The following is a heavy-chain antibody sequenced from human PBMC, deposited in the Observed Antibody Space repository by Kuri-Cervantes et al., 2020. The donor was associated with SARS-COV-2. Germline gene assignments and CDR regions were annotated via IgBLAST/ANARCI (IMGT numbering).Heavy chain of an antibody. Sequence: SETLSLTCTVSGGSISSYYWSWIRQPPGKGLEWIGYIYYSGSTNYNPSLKSRVTISVDTSKNQFSLKLSSVTAADTAVYYCARSSSYSSGWYPLDYWGQGTLVTVSS. J-gene: IGHJ4*02. V-gene: IGHV4-59*01. D-gene: IGHD6-19*01. CDR3: ARSSSYSSGWYPLDY. CDR2: IYYSGST. CDR1: GGSISSYY.